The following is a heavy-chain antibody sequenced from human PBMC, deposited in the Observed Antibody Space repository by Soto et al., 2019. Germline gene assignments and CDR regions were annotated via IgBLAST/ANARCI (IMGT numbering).Heavy chain of an antibody. V-gene: IGHV1-46*01. D-gene: IGHD3-22*01. CDR1: GCTFTSYY. CDR3: ARVSYDSSGYPTSYYYYGMDV. Sequence: GPSVKVSCKASGCTFTSYYMHWVRQAPGQGLEWMGIINPSGGSTSYAQKFQGRVTMTRDTSTSTVYMELSSLRSEDTAVYYCARVSYDSSGYPTSYYYYGMDVWGQGTTVTVSS. CDR2: INPSGGST. J-gene: IGHJ6*02.